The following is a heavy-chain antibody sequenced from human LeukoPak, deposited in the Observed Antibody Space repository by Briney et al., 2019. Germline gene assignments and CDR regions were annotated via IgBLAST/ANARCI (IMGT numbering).Heavy chain of an antibody. CDR3: ARDHDYSNYGIYYYYYYYMDV. CDR2: IWYGGSNK. Sequence: GGSLRLSCAASGFTFSSYGMHWVRQAPGKGLEWVAVIWYGGSNKYYADSVKGRFTISRDNSKNTLYLQMNSLRAEDTAVYYCARDHDYSNYGIYYYYYYYMDVWGKGTTVTVSS. D-gene: IGHD4-11*01. CDR1: GFTFSSYG. J-gene: IGHJ6*03. V-gene: IGHV3-33*01.